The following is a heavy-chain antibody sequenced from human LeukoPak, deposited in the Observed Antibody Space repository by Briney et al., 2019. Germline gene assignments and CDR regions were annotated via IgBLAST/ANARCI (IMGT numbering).Heavy chain of an antibody. CDR1: GGSISSYH. V-gene: IGHV4-59*01. CDR3: AREGGDSNWFAP. D-gene: IGHD2-21*02. CDR2: IYYSGSS. Sequence: PSETLSLTCTVSGGSISSYHWSWIRQPPGKGLEWIGHIYYSGSSNYNPSLKSRVTISVDMSKNQFSLKLSSVTAADTAMYYCAREGGDSNWFAPWGQGTLVTVSS. J-gene: IGHJ5*02.